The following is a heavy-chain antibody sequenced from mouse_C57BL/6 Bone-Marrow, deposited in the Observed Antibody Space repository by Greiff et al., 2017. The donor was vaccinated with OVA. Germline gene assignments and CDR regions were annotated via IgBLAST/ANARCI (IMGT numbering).Heavy chain of an antibody. CDR1: GYTFTDYY. CDR2: IFPGSGST. J-gene: IGHJ3*01. CDR3: ARSKPNWVFAY. Sequence: QVHVKQSGPELVKPGASVKISCKASGYTFTDYYINWVKQRPGQGLEWIGWIFPGSGSTYYNEKFKGKATLTVDKSSSTAYMLLSSLTSEDSAVYFCARSKPNWVFAYWGQGTLVTVSA. V-gene: IGHV1-75*01. D-gene: IGHD4-1*01.